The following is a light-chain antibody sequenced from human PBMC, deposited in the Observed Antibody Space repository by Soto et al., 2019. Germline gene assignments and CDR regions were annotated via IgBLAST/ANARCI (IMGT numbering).Light chain of an antibody. CDR1: QSVRNY. V-gene: IGKV3-11*01. J-gene: IGKJ5*01. Sequence: EVVLTQSPDTPSLSPGESATLSCRASQSVRNYLAWYQQKPGQVPRLLIYDTSNRATGVPARFSGSGSGTDFTLTISSLEPEDFAVYYGQQRYNCPPFTSSQGTRLEIK. CDR3: QQRYNCPPFT. CDR2: DTS.